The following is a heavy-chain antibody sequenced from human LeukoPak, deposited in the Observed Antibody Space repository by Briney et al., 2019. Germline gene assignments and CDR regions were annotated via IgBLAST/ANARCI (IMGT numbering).Heavy chain of an antibody. V-gene: IGHV3-23*01. J-gene: IGHJ4*02. CDR3: AKRGFVIRVILGGFHKEAYYFDS. CDR1: GITLSNYG. D-gene: IGHD3-22*01. Sequence: GSLRLSCAASGITLSNYGMSWVRQPPGKGLEWVAGISDRGSRTNYAASVKGRFTISTDHPKNTLYLQLNSLRAEDTAVYLCAKRGFVIRVILGGFHKEAYYFDSWGQGALVTVSS. CDR2: ISDRGSRT.